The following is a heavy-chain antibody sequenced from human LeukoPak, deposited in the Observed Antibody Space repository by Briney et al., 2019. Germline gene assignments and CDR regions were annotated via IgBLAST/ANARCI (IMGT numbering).Heavy chain of an antibody. CDR2: ITSSSTI. V-gene: IGHV3-48*04. CDR1: GFTLSSYS. CDR3: ARDGVRGDYYFDY. J-gene: IGHJ4*02. D-gene: IGHD3-10*01. Sequence: GGSLRLSCAASGFTLSSYSMNWVRQAPGKGLEWVSYITSSSTIYYVDSVKGRFTISRDNAKNSLYLQMNSLRAEDTAVYYCARDGVRGDYYFDYWGQGTLVTVSS.